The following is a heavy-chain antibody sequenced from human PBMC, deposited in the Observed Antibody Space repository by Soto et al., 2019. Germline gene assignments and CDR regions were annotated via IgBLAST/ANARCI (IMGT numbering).Heavy chain of an antibody. CDR3: ARLYCSAFRCYPVGAIDI. CDR2: IWFDGSDK. V-gene: IGHV3-33*01. CDR1: GFTFSSYG. J-gene: IGHJ3*02. D-gene: IGHD2-15*01. Sequence: GGSLRLSCAASGFTFSSYGMHWVRQAPGKGLEWVALIWFDGSDKYYTESVKGRFTISRDNSKSTLYLQMNSLRAEDTAAYYCARLYCSAFRCYPVGAIDIRGQGIMVTV.